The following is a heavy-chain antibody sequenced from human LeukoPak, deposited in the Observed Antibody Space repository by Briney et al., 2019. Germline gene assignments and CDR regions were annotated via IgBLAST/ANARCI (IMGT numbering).Heavy chain of an antibody. J-gene: IGHJ4*02. D-gene: IGHD3-22*01. CDR3: AKRGVVIRVILVGFHKEAYYFDS. CDR1: GITLSNYG. Sequence: GGSLRLSCAVSGITLSNYGMSWVRQAPGKELEWVAGISDSGGITNYADSVKGRFTISRDNPKNTLYLQMNSLRVEDTAVYFCAKRGVVIRVILVGFHKEAYYFDSWGQGARVTVSS. V-gene: IGHV3-23*01. CDR2: ISDSGGIT.